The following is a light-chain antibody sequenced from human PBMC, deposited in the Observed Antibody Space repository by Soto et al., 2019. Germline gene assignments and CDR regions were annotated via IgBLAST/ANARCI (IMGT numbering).Light chain of an antibody. CDR3: HQRQYWPPIT. Sequence: EIVLTQSPGTLSLSPGERATLSCRTSLSVSVYLDWYQQKPGQAPRLLISDASNRATGIPARFSGGGSGTDFTLTISSLEPEDFAVYYCHQRQYWPPITFGQGTRLEIK. J-gene: IGKJ5*01. CDR2: DAS. V-gene: IGKV3-11*01. CDR1: LSVSVY.